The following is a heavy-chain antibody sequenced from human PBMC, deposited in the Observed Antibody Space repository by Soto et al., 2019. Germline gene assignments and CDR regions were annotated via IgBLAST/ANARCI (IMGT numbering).Heavy chain of an antibody. Sequence: PSEILSLTCTVSGASSSSYYCRWIRQPAGKGLEWIGYIYYTGSTNYNPSLKSRVTISVDTSKNQFSLKLNSVTAEETVVYYCASSPAGAHITAAVHRGEETLVTVSS. D-gene: IGHD6-13*01. CDR1: GASSSSYY. CDR2: IYYTGST. V-gene: IGHV4-59*01. CDR3: ASSPAGAHITAAVH. J-gene: IGHJ4*02.